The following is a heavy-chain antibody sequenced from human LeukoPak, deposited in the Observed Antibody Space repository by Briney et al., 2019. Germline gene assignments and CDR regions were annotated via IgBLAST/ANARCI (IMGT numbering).Heavy chain of an antibody. Sequence: GGSLRLSCAVSRFTFSDYTMHWVRQAPGKGLEWVSSISGSRVYISYADSVKGRFIISRDNPKKVLYLQMNSLKDEDTALYYCARDRTYGSGKYYTPWYWGQGTLVTVSS. CDR2: ISGSRVYI. J-gene: IGHJ4*02. CDR1: RFTFSDYT. V-gene: IGHV3-21*01. CDR3: ARDRTYGSGKYYTPWY. D-gene: IGHD3-10*01.